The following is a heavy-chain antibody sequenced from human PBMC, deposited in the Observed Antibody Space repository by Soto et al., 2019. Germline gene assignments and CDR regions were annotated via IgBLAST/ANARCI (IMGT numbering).Heavy chain of an antibody. Sequence: SCAASGITFSSYAMSWVRQARGKGLEWVSGISGSGGSTYYADSVKGRFTISRDNSKNTLYLQMNSLRAEDTAIYYCATTMIVVLITPDYWGQGTVVTVSS. CDR2: ISGSGGST. CDR3: ATTMIVVLITPDY. D-gene: IGHD3-22*01. J-gene: IGHJ4*02. CDR1: GITFSSYA. V-gene: IGHV3-23*01.